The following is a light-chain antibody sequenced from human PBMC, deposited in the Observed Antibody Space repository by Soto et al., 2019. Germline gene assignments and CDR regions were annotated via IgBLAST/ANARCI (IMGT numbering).Light chain of an antibody. V-gene: IGLV1-51*02. CDR2: ENN. Sequence: QSVLTQPPSVSAAPGQKVTISCSGSSSNIGNNYVSWYQQLPGTAPKLLIYENNKRPSGIPDRFSGSKSGTSATLGITGLLTGDEADYYCGTWDSSLSAVFGGGTKVTVL. J-gene: IGLJ2*01. CDR1: SSNIGNNY. CDR3: GTWDSSLSAV.